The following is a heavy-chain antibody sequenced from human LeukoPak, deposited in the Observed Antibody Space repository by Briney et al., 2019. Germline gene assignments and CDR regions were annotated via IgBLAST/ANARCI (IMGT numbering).Heavy chain of an antibody. D-gene: IGHD1-26*01. J-gene: IGHJ4*02. CDR2: INPNSGVT. V-gene: IGHV1-2*02. Sequence: ASVKVSCKASGYTFTGYYMHWVRQAPGQGLEWMGWINPNSGVTNYAQKFQGRVTMTRDTSISTAYMELSRLRSDDTAVYYCASVKVGITTDYWGQGTLVTVSS. CDR1: GYTFTGYY. CDR3: ASVKVGITTDY.